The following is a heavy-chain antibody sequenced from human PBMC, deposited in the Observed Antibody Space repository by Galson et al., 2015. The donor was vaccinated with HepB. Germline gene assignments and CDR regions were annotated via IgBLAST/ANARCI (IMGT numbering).Heavy chain of an antibody. J-gene: IGHJ4*02. CDR3: AKEQQWLGRGLDY. D-gene: IGHD6-19*01. CDR1: GFTFDDYA. CDR2: ISWNSGSI. Sequence: SLRLSCAASGFTFDDYAMHWVRQAPGKGLEWVSGISWNSGSIGYADSVKGRFTISRDNAKNSLYLQMNSLRAEDTALYYCAKEQQWLGRGLDYWGQGTLVTVSS. V-gene: IGHV3-9*01.